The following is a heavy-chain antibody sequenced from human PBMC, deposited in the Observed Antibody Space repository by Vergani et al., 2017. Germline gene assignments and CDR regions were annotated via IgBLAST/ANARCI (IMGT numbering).Heavy chain of an antibody. D-gene: IGHD3-22*01. J-gene: IGHJ4*02. CDR3: ARDSLDSSGYLFDY. CDR1: GFTFSSYS. V-gene: IGHV3-48*01. CDR2: ISSSSSTI. Sequence: EVQLVESGGGLVQPGGSLRLSCAASGFTFSSYSMNWVRQAPGKGLEWVSYISSSSSTIYYADSVKGRFTISRDNDKNSLYLQMNSLRAEDTAVYYCARDSLDSSGYLFDYWGQGTLVTVSS.